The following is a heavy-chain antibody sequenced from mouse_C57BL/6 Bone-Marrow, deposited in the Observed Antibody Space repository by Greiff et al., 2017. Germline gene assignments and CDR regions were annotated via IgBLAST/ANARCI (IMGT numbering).Heavy chain of an antibody. CDR1: GYTFTSYG. Sequence: QVQLQQSGAELARPGASVKLSCKASGYTFTSYGISWVKQRTGQGLEWIGEIDPRSGNTHYNEKFKGKATVTADKSSSTAYMELRSLTSEDSAVYFCARLAGFDYWGQGTTLTVSS. V-gene: IGHV1-81*01. D-gene: IGHD6-1*01. J-gene: IGHJ2*01. CDR3: ARLAGFDY. CDR2: IDPRSGNT.